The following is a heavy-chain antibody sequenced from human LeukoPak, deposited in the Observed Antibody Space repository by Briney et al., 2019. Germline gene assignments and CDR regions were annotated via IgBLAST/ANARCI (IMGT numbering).Heavy chain of an antibody. CDR1: GGSISSYY. CDR3: ARVGVNRAFDI. Sequence: SETLSLTCTVSGGSISSYYWSWIRQPPGKGLEWIGYIYYSGSTNYNPSLKSRVTISVDTPKNQFSLKLSSVTAADTAVYYCARVGVNRAFDIWGQGTMVTVSS. D-gene: IGHD3-22*01. CDR2: IYYSGST. J-gene: IGHJ3*02. V-gene: IGHV4-59*01.